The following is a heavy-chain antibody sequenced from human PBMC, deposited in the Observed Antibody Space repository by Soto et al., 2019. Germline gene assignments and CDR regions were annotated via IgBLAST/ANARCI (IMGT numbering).Heavy chain of an antibody. CDR2: ISSSGRKT. J-gene: IGHJ5*02. CDR3: ARDSIAAPNWFDP. D-gene: IGHD6-6*01. CDR1: GFTFRNFE. Sequence: DVQLVESGGGMVQPGGSLRLSCAASGFTFRNFEMNWVRQVPGKGLEWISYISSSGRKTYYAESVKGRFTISRDNTEDSLFLEMNSLRVEDTGIYLCARDSIAAPNWFDPWGQGTRVTVSS. V-gene: IGHV3-48*03.